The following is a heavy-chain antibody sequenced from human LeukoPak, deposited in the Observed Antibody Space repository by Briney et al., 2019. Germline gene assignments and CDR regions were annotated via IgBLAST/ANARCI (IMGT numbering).Heavy chain of an antibody. Sequence: SETLSLTCTVSGGSISRYYWSWIRQPGGEGLEWIGRFYTSVSTNYNPSLKSRVSMSVDTSKNQFSLKLSAVTAADTAVYYCARDQRDWSSSWNLNNWFDPWGEGTLVTVSS. CDR2: FYTSVST. CDR3: ARDQRDWSSSWNLNNWFDP. V-gene: IGHV4-4*07. CDR1: GGSISRYY. D-gene: IGHD6-13*01. J-gene: IGHJ5*02.